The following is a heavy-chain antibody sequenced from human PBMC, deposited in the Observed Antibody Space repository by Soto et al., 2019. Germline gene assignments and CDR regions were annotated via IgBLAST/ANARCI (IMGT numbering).Heavy chain of an antibody. CDR2: ISAYNGDT. D-gene: IGHD2-8*01. CDR1: GYTFTRYG. V-gene: IGHV1-18*01. Sequence: QGHLVKSGAEVKKPGASVKVSCKASGYTFTRYGISWVRQAPGQGLEWMGWISAYNGDTNYAQNLQGRVTMTIDTSTTTAYMELRSLTSDDTAVYYCAKNGQPPYYYYGLDVWGQGTTVTVSS. J-gene: IGHJ6*02. CDR3: AKNGQPPYYYYGLDV.